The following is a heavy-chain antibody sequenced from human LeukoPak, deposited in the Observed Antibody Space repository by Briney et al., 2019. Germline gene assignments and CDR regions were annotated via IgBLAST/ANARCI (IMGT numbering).Heavy chain of an antibody. Sequence: GGSLGLSCAASGFTFSSYGMSWVRQAPGKGLEWVSAIAGSGGNTYYADSLKGRFSVSRDNAKNTLYLQMNRLRAEDTAVYYCAKMVGSVVRPLDYWGQGTLVTVSS. D-gene: IGHD4-23*01. J-gene: IGHJ4*02. V-gene: IGHV3-23*01. CDR1: GFTFSSYG. CDR2: IAGSGGNT. CDR3: AKMVGSVVRPLDY.